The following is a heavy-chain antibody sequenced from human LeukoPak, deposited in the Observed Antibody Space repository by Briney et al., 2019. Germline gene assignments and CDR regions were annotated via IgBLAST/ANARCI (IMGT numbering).Heavy chain of an antibody. CDR2: ISGSGGST. CDR1: GFTFSSYA. Sequence: PGGSLRLSCAASGFTFSSYAMSWVRQAPGKGLEWVSAISGSGGSTYYADSVKGRFTISRDNSKNTLYLQMNSLRVEDTAVYYCAREGGCSSGSCSGMDVWGKGTTVTVSS. D-gene: IGHD2-15*01. V-gene: IGHV3-23*01. CDR3: AREGGCSSGSCSGMDV. J-gene: IGHJ6*04.